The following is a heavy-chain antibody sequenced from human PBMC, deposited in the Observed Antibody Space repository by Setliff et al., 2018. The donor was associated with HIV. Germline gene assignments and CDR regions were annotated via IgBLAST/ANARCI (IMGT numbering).Heavy chain of an antibody. CDR3: AVRRYYDSTGYYDY. J-gene: IGHJ4*02. CDR2: IYHRGST. CDR1: SGSISGDNW. V-gene: IGHV4-4*02. D-gene: IGHD3-22*01. Sequence: GTLSLTCTVSSGSISGDNWWSWVRQPPGKGLEWIGEIYHRGSTNYNPSLKSRVTISVDKSKNQFSLKLTSVTAADTAVYYCAVRRYYDSTGYYDYWGQGTLVTVS.